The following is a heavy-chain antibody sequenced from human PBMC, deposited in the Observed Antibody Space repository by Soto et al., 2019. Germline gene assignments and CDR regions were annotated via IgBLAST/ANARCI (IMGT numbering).Heavy chain of an antibody. D-gene: IGHD6-13*01. CDR3: ARTAAAGKYYNGMDV. J-gene: IGHJ6*02. Sequence: GESLKISCKGSGYSFTSYWIGWARQMPGKGLEWMGIIYPGDSDTRYSPPFQGQVTISADKSISTAYLQWSSLKASDTAMYYCARTAAAGKYYNGMDVWGQGTTVTVSS. CDR1: GYSFTSYW. CDR2: IYPGDSDT. V-gene: IGHV5-51*01.